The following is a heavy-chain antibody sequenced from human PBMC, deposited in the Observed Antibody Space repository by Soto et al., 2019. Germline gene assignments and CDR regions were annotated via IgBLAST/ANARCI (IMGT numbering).Heavy chain of an antibody. CDR2: ISYDGSNK. CDR3: ASDSSGYYENVAFDI. J-gene: IGHJ3*02. CDR1: GFTFSSYA. D-gene: IGHD3-22*01. Sequence: QVQLVESGGGVVQPGRSLRLSCAASGFTFSSYAMHWVRQAPGKGLEWVAVISYDGSNKYYADSVKGRFTISRDNSKNTLYLQMYSLRAEDTAVYYCASDSSGYYENVAFDIWGQGTMVTVSS. V-gene: IGHV3-30-3*01.